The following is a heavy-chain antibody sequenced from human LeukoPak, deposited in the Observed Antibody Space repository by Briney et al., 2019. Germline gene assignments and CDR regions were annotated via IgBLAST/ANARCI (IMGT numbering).Heavy chain of an antibody. J-gene: IGHJ4*02. CDR2: ISYDGSNK. V-gene: IGHV3-30*04. CDR3: ARDVSYGSLDY. Sequence: PGGSLRLSCAASGFTFSSYAMHWVRQAPGKGLEWVAVISYDGSNKYYADSVKGRFTISRDNSKNTLYLQMNSLRAEDTAVHYCARDVSYGSLDYWGQGTLVTVSS. CDR1: GFTFSSYA. D-gene: IGHD5-18*01.